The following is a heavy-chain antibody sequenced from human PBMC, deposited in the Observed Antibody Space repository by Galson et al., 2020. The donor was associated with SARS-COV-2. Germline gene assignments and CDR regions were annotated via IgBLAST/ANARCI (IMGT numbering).Heavy chain of an antibody. CDR3: ARTVDTAMVSRAFDI. Sequence: SETLSLTCTVSGGSISSYYWSWIRQPPGKGLEWIGYIYYSGSTNYNPSLKSRVTISVDTSKNQFSLKLSSVTAADTAVYYCARTVDTAMVSRAFDIWGQGTMVTVSS. CDR1: GGSISSYY. V-gene: IGHV4-59*13. D-gene: IGHD5-18*01. J-gene: IGHJ3*02. CDR2: IYYSGST.